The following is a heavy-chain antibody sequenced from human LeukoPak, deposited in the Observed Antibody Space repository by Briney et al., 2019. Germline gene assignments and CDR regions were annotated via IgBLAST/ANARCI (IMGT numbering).Heavy chain of an antibody. CDR3: ARELGLRWLHEADSFDY. V-gene: IGHV3-11*01. D-gene: IGHD5-24*01. CDR1: GFTLGEFY. J-gene: IGHJ4*02. Sequence: GGSLRLSCAASGFTLGEFYMSWVRQAPGQGLEWVSCISRSSSTIYYADSVKGRFNISSDNAKKSLYLQMNSQRAEDTDVYYCARELGLRWLHEADSFDYWGQGTMVTVSS. CDR2: ISRSSSTI.